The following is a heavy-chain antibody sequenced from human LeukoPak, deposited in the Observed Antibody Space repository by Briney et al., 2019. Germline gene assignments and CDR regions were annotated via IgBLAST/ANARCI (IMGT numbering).Heavy chain of an antibody. J-gene: IGHJ1*01. Sequence: KSSETLSLTRSVSGGSVGSNYWSWVRQPPGKGLEWIGYISYSGDTKYNPSLKSRLSMSVDTSKNQCSLMLTSVTAADTAVYYCARGSGWYPHWGQGTLVTVSS. V-gene: IGHV4-59*02. CDR1: GGSVGSNY. D-gene: IGHD6-19*01. CDR2: ISYSGDT. CDR3: ARGSGWYPH.